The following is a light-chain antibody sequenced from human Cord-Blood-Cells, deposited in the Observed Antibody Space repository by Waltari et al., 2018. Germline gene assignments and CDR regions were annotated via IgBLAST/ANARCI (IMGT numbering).Light chain of an antibody. CDR1: QSVLYSSNNKNY. V-gene: IGKV4-1*01. CDR3: QQYYSTPPT. CDR2: WAS. Sequence: DSLAVSLGERDTINCKSSQSVLYSSNNKNYLAWYQQKPGQPPKLLIYWASTRESGVPDRFSGSGSGTDFTLTISSLQAEDVAVYYCQQYYSTPPTFGQGTKVEIK. J-gene: IGKJ1*01.